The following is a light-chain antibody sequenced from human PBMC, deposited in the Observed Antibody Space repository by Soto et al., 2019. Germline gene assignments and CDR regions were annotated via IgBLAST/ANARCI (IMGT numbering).Light chain of an antibody. CDR1: SSDDGGYNY. V-gene: IGLV2-14*01. CDR3: SSYTSSSIDYV. CDR2: EVS. Sequence: QSALTQPASVSGYPGQSIAISCTGTSSDDGGYNYVSWYQQHPGKAPKLMIYEVSNRPSGVSNHFSGSKSRNTASLTISGLQAEDEADYYCSSYTSSSIDYVFGTGTKLTVL. J-gene: IGLJ1*01.